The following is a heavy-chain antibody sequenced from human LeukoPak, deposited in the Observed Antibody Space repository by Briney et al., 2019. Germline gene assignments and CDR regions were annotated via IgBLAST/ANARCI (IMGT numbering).Heavy chain of an antibody. CDR1: GYTFTSYY. Sequence: ASVKVSCKASGYTFTSYYMHWVRQAPGQGLEWMGVSNPSGGRTTYAQKFQGRVTMTRDMSTSTVYMELSSLRSEDTAVYYCATYRPEADGYGDYRFFYYMDVWGKGTTVTISS. D-gene: IGHD4-17*01. CDR3: ATYRPEADGYGDYRFFYYMDV. V-gene: IGHV1-46*01. J-gene: IGHJ6*03. CDR2: SNPSGGRT.